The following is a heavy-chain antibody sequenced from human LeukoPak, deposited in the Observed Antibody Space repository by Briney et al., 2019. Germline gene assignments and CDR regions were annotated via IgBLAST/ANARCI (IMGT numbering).Heavy chain of an antibody. D-gene: IGHD6-19*01. CDR2: IYYSGST. CDR1: AGSISSGGYY. CDR3: ARDRVAGTGYFDF. Sequence: PSQTLSLTCTVSAGSISSGGYYWSWIRQHPGKGLEWIGYIYYSGSTYYNPSLKSRVTISLDTSKNQFSLKLSSVTAADTAVYYCARDRVAGTGYFDFWGQGTLVTVSS. V-gene: IGHV4-31*03. J-gene: IGHJ4*02.